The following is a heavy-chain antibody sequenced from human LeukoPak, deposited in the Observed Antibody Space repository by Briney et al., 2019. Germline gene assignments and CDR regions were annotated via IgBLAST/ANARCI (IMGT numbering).Heavy chain of an antibody. CDR3: ARETGYSSGWYPPGEFDY. CDR2: INHSGST. J-gene: IGHJ4*02. CDR1: GGSFSGCY. V-gene: IGHV4-34*01. Sequence: SETLSLTCAVYGGSFSGCYWSWIRQPPGKGLEWIGEINHSGSTNYNPSLKSRVTISVDTSKNQFSLKLSSVTAADTAVYYCARETGYSSGWYPPGEFDYWGQGTLVTVSS. D-gene: IGHD6-19*01.